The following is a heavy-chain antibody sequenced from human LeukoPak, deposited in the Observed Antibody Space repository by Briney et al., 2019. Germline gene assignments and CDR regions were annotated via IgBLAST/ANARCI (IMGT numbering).Heavy chain of an antibody. CDR1: GGSISTYY. CDR3: ARQGGQWPSYFYGMDV. J-gene: IGHJ6*02. D-gene: IGHD6-19*01. Sequence: ASETLSLTCTVSGGSISTYYWNWIRQPPGKGLEWIGYVYYSGTTGYNPSLKSRVTISIDTSKNQFSLKVNSVTAADTAVYYCARQGGQWPSYFYGMDVWGQGTTVTVSS. CDR2: VYYSGTT. V-gene: IGHV4-59*08.